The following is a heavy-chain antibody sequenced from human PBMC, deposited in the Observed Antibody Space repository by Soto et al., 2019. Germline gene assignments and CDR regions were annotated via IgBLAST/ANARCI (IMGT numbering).Heavy chain of an antibody. V-gene: IGHV3-9*01. CDR1: GFAFNDYA. CDR3: AKDKSNEELSVYYYNGLDV. J-gene: IGHJ6*02. CDR2: ISWNSGKI. Sequence: EVRLVESGGGLVQPGRSLTLSCAASGFAFNDYAMHWVRQDPGKGLEWVSSISWNSGKIGYAGSVKGRFTISRDNAKSFVYLQMNSLRAEDSALYYCAKDKSNEELSVYYYNGLDVWGQGTTVIVSS. D-gene: IGHD3-16*02.